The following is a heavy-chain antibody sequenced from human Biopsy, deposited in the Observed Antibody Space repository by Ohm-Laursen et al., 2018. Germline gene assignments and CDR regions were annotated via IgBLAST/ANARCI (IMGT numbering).Heavy chain of an antibody. CDR1: SYTFTDYN. CDR3: ARDPLNGHKHFDY. J-gene: IGHJ4*02. V-gene: IGHV1-2*02. CDR2: INCKTGTT. D-gene: IGHD2-8*01. Sequence: ASVKVSCKASSYTFTDYNIHWMRQAPGQGLEWLGYINCKTGTTNYAQKFQGTVPITRDTSISTAYLALVSLISADTAIYYCARDPLNGHKHFDYWGQGSLVTVSS.